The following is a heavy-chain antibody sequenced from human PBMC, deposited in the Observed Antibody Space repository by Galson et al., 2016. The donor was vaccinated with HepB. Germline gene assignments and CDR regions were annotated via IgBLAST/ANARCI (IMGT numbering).Heavy chain of an antibody. V-gene: IGHV3-53*01. CDR3: ARDPGYRNGPDV. CDR1: GFTLSSDF. D-gene: IGHD5-18*01. Sequence: SLRHSCAASGFTLSSDFLSWVRQAPGKALEWIPVSYGDGRTYYAESVKGRFAIFRDNSKNMVFLQMDSLRAEDTALYYCARDPGYRNGPDVWGQGTTVTVSS. CDR2: SYGDGRT. J-gene: IGHJ6*02.